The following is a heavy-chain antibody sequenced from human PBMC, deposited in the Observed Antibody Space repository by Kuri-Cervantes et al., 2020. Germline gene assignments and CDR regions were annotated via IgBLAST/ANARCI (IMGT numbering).Heavy chain of an antibody. CDR1: GGTFSSYA. CDR2: IIPIFGTA. CDR3: ARDWSGVTTDYYYYMDV. Sequence: SVKVSCKASGGTFSSYAISWVRQAPGQGLEWMGGIIPIFGTANYAQKFQGRVTITADVSTSTAYMELSSLRSEDTAVYYCARDWSGVTTDYYYYMDVWGKGTTVTVSS. V-gene: IGHV1-69*13. J-gene: IGHJ6*03. D-gene: IGHD4-11*01.